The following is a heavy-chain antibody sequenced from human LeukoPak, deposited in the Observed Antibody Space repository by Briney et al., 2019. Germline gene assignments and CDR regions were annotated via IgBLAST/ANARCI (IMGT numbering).Heavy chain of an antibody. CDR3: ARDHIASGLDY. CDR2: IYYSGST. V-gene: IGHV4-59*01. CDR1: GGSISSYY. D-gene: IGHD6-19*01. J-gene: IGHJ4*02. Sequence: PSETLSLTCAVSGGSISSYYWSWIRQPPGKGLEWIGYIYYSGSTNYNPSLKSRVTISVDTSKNQFSLKLSSVTAADTAVYYCARDHIASGLDYWGQGTLVTVSS.